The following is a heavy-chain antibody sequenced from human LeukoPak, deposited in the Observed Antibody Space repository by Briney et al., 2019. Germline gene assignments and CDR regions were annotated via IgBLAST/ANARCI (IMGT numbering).Heavy chain of an antibody. CDR3: ARRTPSDYYGSGSYYIRKNWFDP. CDR1: GGSFSGYY. D-gene: IGHD3-10*01. Sequence: SETLSLTCAVYGGSFSGYYWSWIRQPPGKGLEWIGEINHSRSTNYNPSLKSRVTISVDTSKNQFSLKLSSVTAADTAVYYCARRTPSDYYGSGSYYIRKNWFDPWGRGTLVTVSS. J-gene: IGHJ5*02. V-gene: IGHV4-34*01. CDR2: INHSRST.